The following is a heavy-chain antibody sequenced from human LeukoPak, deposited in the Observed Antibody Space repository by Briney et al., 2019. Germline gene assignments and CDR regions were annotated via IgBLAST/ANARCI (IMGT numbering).Heavy chain of an antibody. CDR1: GGSISSYY. J-gene: IGHJ6*03. V-gene: IGHV4-59*01. CDR3: ARDRKVTSGYGLDYYYYYMDV. Sequence: SETLSLTCTVSGGSISSYYWSWIRQPPGKGLEWIGYIYYSGSTNYNPSLKSRVTISVDTSKNQFSLKLSSVTAADTAVYYCARDRKVTSGYGLDYYYYYMDVWGKGTTVTVSS. D-gene: IGHD5-12*01. CDR2: IYYSGST.